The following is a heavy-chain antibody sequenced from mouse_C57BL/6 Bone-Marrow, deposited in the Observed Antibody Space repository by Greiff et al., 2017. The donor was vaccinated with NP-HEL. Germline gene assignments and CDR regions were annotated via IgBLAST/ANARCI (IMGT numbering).Heavy chain of an antibody. J-gene: IGHJ3*01. D-gene: IGHD3-2*02. CDR2: IHPNSGST. CDR3: SRRQLRAWFAY. Sequence: QVQLQQPGAELVKPGASVKLSCKASGYTFTSYWMHWVKQRPGQGLEWIGMIHPNSGSTNYNEKFKSKATLTVDKSSSTAYRQLSSLTSEDSAVYYCSRRQLRAWFAYWGQGTLVTVSA. V-gene: IGHV1-64*01. CDR1: GYTFTSYW.